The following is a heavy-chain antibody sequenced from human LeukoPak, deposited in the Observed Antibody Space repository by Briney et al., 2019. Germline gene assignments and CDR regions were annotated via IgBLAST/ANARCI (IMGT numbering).Heavy chain of an antibody. V-gene: IGHV3-30*04. Sequence: PGGSLRLSCAASGFTFSNYAMRWVRQAPGKGLEWVAVISYDGSTKYYPDSVKGRFTISRDNSKNTLYLQMSSLRAEDTALYYCARVLSTSCLDFWGQGTLVTV. D-gene: IGHD2-2*01. CDR1: GFTFSNYA. CDR2: ISYDGSTK. CDR3: ARVLSTSCLDF. J-gene: IGHJ4*02.